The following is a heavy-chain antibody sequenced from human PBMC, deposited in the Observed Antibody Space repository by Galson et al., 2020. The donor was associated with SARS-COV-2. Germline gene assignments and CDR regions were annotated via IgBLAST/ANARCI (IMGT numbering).Heavy chain of an antibody. Sequence: GESLKISCAASGFTFSSYSMNWVRQAPGKGLEWVSSISSSSSYIYYADSVKGRFTISRDNAKNSLYLQMNSLRAEDTAVYYCASPSSSWLDYWGQGTLVTVSS. J-gene: IGHJ4*02. CDR3: ASPSSSWLDY. D-gene: IGHD6-13*01. V-gene: IGHV3-21*01. CDR1: GFTFSSYS. CDR2: ISSSSSYI.